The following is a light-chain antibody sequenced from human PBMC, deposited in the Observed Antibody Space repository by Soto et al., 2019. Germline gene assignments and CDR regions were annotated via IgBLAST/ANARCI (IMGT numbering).Light chain of an antibody. CDR1: QSISSW. V-gene: IGKV1-5*01. J-gene: IGKJ4*01. CDR2: AAS. CDR3: QQHNTYPLT. Sequence: ESQMTQSPSTLSASVADRVTITCRASQSISSWLAWYQQKPGKAPKLLIYAASSLESGVPSRFSGSASGTEFTLTISSLQPDDFATYYCQQHNTYPLTFGGGTKVDIK.